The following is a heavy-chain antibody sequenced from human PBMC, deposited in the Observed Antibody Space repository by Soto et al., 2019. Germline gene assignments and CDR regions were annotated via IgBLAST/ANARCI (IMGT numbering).Heavy chain of an antibody. D-gene: IGHD3-10*01. CDR2: IYPGDSDT. CDR1: GYSFTSYW. CDR3: ARWGDYYGPGILYYYYGMDV. J-gene: IGHJ6*02. V-gene: IGHV5-51*01. Sequence: GESLKISCKGSGYSFTSYWIGWVRQVPGKGLEWMGIIYPGDSDTRYSPSFQGQVTISADKSISTAYLQWSSLKASDTAMYYCARWGDYYGPGILYYYYGMDVWGQGTTVTVSS.